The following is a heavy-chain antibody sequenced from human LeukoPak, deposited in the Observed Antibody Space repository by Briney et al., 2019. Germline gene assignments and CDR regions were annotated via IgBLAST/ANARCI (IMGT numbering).Heavy chain of an antibody. V-gene: IGHV4-59*08. CDR2: ISDIGSI. CDR3: AGHHPRNTVDF. D-gene: IGHD2/OR15-2a*01. CDR1: GGSISSYY. J-gene: IGHJ4*02. Sequence: SETLPLTCTVSGGSISSYYWSWIRQPPGKGLEWIAYISDIGSINYNPSLKSRVTISLDTSKNQFSLKLSSVTAADTAVYYCAGHHPRNTVDFWGQGTLVTVSS.